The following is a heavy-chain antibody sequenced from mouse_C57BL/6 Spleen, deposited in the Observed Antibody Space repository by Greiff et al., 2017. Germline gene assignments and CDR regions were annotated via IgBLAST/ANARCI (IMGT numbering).Heavy chain of an antibody. Sequence: QVQLQQPGAELVKPGASVKLSCKASGYTFTSYWMHWVKQRPGQGLEWIGMIHPNSGSTNYNEKFKSKATLTVDKSSSTAYMQLSSLTSEDSAVYYCARENDGYYEAMDYWGQGTSVTVSS. D-gene: IGHD2-3*01. V-gene: IGHV1-64*01. J-gene: IGHJ4*01. CDR2: IHPNSGST. CDR1: GYTFTSYW. CDR3: ARENDGYYEAMDY.